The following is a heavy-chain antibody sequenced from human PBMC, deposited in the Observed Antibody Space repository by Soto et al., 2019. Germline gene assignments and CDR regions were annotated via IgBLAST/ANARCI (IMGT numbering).Heavy chain of an antibody. D-gene: IGHD2-15*01. CDR1: GYSVSSNSAA. J-gene: IGHJ6*02. Sequence: SQTLSLTCAISGYSVSSNSAACNWIRQSPSRGLEWLGRTYYRSKWYNDYAVSVKSRITINPDTSKNHFSLQLNSVTPEDTAVYYCARDQGYCSGGSCFRPDVWGQGTTVTVSS. CDR2: TYYRSKWYN. CDR3: ARDQGYCSGGSCFRPDV. V-gene: IGHV6-1*01.